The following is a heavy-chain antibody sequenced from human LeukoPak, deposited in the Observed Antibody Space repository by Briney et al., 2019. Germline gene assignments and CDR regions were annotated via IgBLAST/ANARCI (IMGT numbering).Heavy chain of an antibody. J-gene: IGHJ4*02. V-gene: IGHV1-24*01. CDR2: FYPEDGET. Sequence: ASVKVSCKVSGYTLTELSMHWVRQAPGKGLEWMGGFYPEDGETIYAEKVQGRVTMTEDTSTDTAYMELSSLRSEDTAVYYCATDTGDYYFDYWGQGTLVTVSS. CDR1: GYTLTELS. D-gene: IGHD7-27*01. CDR3: ATDTGDYYFDY.